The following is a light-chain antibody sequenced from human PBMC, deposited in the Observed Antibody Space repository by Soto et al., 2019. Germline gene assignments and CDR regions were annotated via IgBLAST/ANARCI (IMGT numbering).Light chain of an antibody. CDR1: QSVTTN. CDR2: GAS. V-gene: IGKV3-15*01. Sequence: EIVMTPSPATLSVSPVERATLSCRASQSVTTNLAWYQQKAGQAPRLLIYGASTRATGIPARFSGSGSETEFTLTISSLQSEDFAVYYGQQYHDWPPLTFGGGTKVDIK. CDR3: QQYHDWPPLT. J-gene: IGKJ4*01.